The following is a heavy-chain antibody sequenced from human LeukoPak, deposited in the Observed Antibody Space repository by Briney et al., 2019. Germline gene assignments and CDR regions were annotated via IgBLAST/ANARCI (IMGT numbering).Heavy chain of an antibody. CDR1: GFTFSAFW. J-gene: IGHJ4*02. D-gene: IGHD5-24*01. CDR3: ARGRDNVY. V-gene: IGHV3-7*04. Sequence: PGGSLRLSCAASGFTFSAFWMTWVRQAPGKGLGWVASIKEDGSEKFYVDSVKGRFTISRDNAKKSLYLQMNSLTAEDAAVYYCARGRDNVYWGQGTLVTVSS. CDR2: IKEDGSEK.